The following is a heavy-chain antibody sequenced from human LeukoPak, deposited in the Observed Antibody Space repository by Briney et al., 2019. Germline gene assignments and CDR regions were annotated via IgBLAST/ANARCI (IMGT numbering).Heavy chain of an antibody. J-gene: IGHJ3*02. V-gene: IGHV3-9*01. CDR1: GFTFDDYA. Sequence: GGSLRLSCAASGFTFDDYAMHWVRQAPGKGLEWVSGISWNSAGIGYADSVKGRFTISRDNAKNSLYLQMNSLRAEDTALYYCARGTTVVTSGRNDAFDIWGQGTMVTVSS. CDR2: ISWNSAGI. CDR3: ARGTTVVTSGRNDAFDI. D-gene: IGHD4-23*01.